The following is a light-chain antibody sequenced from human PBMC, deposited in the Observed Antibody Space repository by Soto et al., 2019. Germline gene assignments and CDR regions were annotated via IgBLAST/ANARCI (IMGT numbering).Light chain of an antibody. V-gene: IGKV3-20*01. CDR3: QQYGRSPRT. CDR1: QSVSSNY. CDR2: DAS. Sequence: EIVLTQSPGTLSLSPGERATFSCRASQSVSSNYLAWYQQKPGQAPRLLIYDASNRATGIPARFSGSGSGTDFTLTIDTLEPEDFAVYFCQQYGRSPRTFGQGTKVDIK. J-gene: IGKJ1*01.